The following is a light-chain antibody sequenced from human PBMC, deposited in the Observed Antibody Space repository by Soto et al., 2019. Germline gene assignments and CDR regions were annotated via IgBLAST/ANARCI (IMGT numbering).Light chain of an antibody. CDR3: QHYNSYSEA. CDR1: QSISTW. V-gene: IGKV1-5*01. Sequence: DIQMTQSPSTVSAYVGDRVTITCRASQSISTWLAWYQQKPGKAPKLLIFDASTLQSGVPSRFSGSGSGTEFTLTISSLQPDDFATYYCQHYNSYSEAFGQGTKVDIK. CDR2: DAS. J-gene: IGKJ1*01.